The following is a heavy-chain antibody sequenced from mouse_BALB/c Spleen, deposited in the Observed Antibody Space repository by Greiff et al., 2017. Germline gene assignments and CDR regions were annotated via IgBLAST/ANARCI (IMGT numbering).Heavy chain of an antibody. V-gene: IGHV1-7*01. CDR1: GYTFTSYW. CDR3: ALFYGSSFAWFAY. D-gene: IGHD1-1*01. CDR2: INPSTGYT. J-gene: IGHJ3*01. Sequence: QAQLKESGAELAKPGASVKMSCKASGYTFTSYWMHWVKQRPGQGLEWIGYINPSTGYTEYNQKFKDKATLTADKSSSTAYMQLSSLTSEDSAVYYCALFYGSSFAWFAYWGQGTLVTVSA.